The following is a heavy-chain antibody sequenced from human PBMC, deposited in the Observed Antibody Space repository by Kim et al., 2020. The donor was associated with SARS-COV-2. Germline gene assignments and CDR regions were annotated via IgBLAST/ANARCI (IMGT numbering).Heavy chain of an antibody. D-gene: IGHD3-3*01. CDR1: GYTFTGYY. Sequence: ASVKVSCKASGYTFTGYYMHWVRQAPGQGLEWMGWINPNSGGTNYAQKFQGRVTMTRDTSISTAYMELSRLRSDDTAVYYCARVDGLRFLEWLPNPYYFDYWGQGTLVTVSS. CDR3: ARVDGLRFLEWLPNPYYFDY. CDR2: INPNSGGT. J-gene: IGHJ4*02. V-gene: IGHV1-2*02.